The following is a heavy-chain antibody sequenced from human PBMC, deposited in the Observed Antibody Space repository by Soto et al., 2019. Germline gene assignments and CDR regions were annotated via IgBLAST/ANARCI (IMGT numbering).Heavy chain of an antibody. Sequence: QVQLVQSGAEVKKPGSSVKVSCKASGGTFSSYAISWVRQAPGQGLEWMGGITPISGTADYAQKFQGRVTITADESTSTAYVELSSLRSEDTAVYYCAKNPENYYYGMDVWGQGTTVTVSS. V-gene: IGHV1-69*12. CDR2: ITPISGTA. CDR1: GGTFSSYA. J-gene: IGHJ6*02. CDR3: AKNPENYYYGMDV.